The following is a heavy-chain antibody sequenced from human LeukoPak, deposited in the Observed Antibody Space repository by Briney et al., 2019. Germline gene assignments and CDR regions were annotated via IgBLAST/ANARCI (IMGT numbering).Heavy chain of an antibody. CDR1: GGTFGAYA. J-gene: IGHJ4*02. CDR2: IIPIFGRP. D-gene: IGHD1-26*01. Sequence: SVKVSCKTSGGTFGAYALSWVRQAPGQGLEWMGGIIPIFGRPNYAQNFLGRVTITTDDSTNTAYMELSSLRSEDTAIYYCAGNSGNYFGGLDYWGQGTLVTVSS. V-gene: IGHV1-69*05. CDR3: AGNSGNYFGGLDY.